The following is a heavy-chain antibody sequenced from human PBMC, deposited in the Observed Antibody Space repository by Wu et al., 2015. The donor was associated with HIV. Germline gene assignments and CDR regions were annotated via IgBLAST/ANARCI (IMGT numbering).Heavy chain of an antibody. J-gene: IGHJ4*02. Sequence: QVQLVQSGAEVKKPGSSVKVSCKSSGGTFNNYAIIWVRQAPGQGLEWMGGIIPVFGTPNYAQKFQGRVAITTDESTRTAYMELSSLRSEDTAVYYCATTITGTTSYYFDYWGQGTLVTVSS. CDR2: IIPVFGTP. V-gene: IGHV1-69*05. CDR3: ATTITGTTSYYFDY. D-gene: IGHD1-7*01. CDR1: GGTFNNYA.